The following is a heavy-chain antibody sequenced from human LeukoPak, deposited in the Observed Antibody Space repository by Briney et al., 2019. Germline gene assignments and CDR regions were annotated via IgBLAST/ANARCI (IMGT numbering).Heavy chain of an antibody. V-gene: IGHV1-69*01. D-gene: IGHD6-19*01. Sequence: VASLTLSCTASGGTFSSYTINWVRQAPGQGLEWMGGISTIFGTANYAQTFQGRVTITADETTNTAYMQLSSLRCEDTAVYYCASVRDSGAVADYYYYIDVWGKGTTVT. CDR1: GGTFSSYT. CDR2: ISTIFGTA. J-gene: IGHJ6*03. CDR3: ASVRDSGAVADYYYYIDV.